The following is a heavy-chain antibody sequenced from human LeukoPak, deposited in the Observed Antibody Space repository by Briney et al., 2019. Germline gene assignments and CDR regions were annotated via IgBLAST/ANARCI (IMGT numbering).Heavy chain of an antibody. D-gene: IGHD6-13*01. V-gene: IGHV1-8*01. Sequence: GASVKVSCKASGYTFTSYDINWVRQATGQGLEWMGWMNPNSGNTGYAQKFQGRVTMTRNTSISTAYMELSSLRSEDTAVYYCARVQVDSSSWYGDAFDIWGQGTMVTVSS. CDR3: ARVQVDSSSWYGDAFDI. CDR2: MNPNSGNT. J-gene: IGHJ3*02. CDR1: GYTFTSYD.